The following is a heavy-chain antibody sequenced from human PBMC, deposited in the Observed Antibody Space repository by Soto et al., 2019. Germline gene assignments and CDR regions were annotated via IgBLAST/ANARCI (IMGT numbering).Heavy chain of an antibody. CDR1: GFTFNTYA. D-gene: IGHD6-13*01. CDR2: ISADGAGT. V-gene: IGHV3-23*01. Sequence: GGSLRLSCAASGFTFNTYAMNWVRQAPGKGLEWVSAISADGAGTYYADSVKGRFTISRDNSKNTLSLQMNSLRAEDTAIFYCARISSSSCTDYWGQGTLVTVSS. J-gene: IGHJ4*02. CDR3: ARISSSSCTDY.